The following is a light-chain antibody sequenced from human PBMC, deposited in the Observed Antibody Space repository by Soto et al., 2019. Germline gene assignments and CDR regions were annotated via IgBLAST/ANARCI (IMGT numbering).Light chain of an antibody. CDR3: QQYNNWPRAT. Sequence: EIVMTQSPATLSVSPGGRATLSCRASQSISGALAWYQQKPGQAPRLLIYGASTRATSFPARFSGSGSGTDFTLTISSLQSEDFAVYYCQQYNNWPRATFGGGTKVEIK. J-gene: IGKJ4*01. V-gene: IGKV3-15*01. CDR1: QSISGA. CDR2: GAS.